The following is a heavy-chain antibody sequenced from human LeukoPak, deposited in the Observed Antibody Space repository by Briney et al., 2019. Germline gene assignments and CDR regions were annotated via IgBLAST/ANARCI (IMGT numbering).Heavy chain of an antibody. Sequence: PSETLSLTCTVSGDSISSRSYYWGWIRQPPGKGLEWIGSIYYSGSTYYNPSLKSRVTISVDTSKNQFSLKLSSVTAADTAVYYCARLGSYSSSAPFDYWGQGTLVTVSS. V-gene: IGHV4-39*01. D-gene: IGHD6-13*01. CDR3: ARLGSYSSSAPFDY. CDR1: GDSISSRSYY. CDR2: IYYSGST. J-gene: IGHJ4*02.